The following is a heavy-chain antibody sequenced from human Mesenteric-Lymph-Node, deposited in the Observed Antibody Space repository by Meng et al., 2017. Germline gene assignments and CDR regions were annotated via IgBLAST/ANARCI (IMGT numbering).Heavy chain of an antibody. Sequence: SGLTLVKPTQTLTLTCTFSGFSLSTSGVGVGWIRQPPGKALEWLALIYWNDDKRYSPSLKSRLTITKDTSKNQVVLTMTNMDPVDTATYYCARTLVGATHMYYFDYWGQGTLVTVSS. CDR3: ARTLVGATHMYYFDY. J-gene: IGHJ4*02. V-gene: IGHV2-5*01. D-gene: IGHD1-26*01. CDR2: IYWNDDK. CDR1: GFSLSTSGVG.